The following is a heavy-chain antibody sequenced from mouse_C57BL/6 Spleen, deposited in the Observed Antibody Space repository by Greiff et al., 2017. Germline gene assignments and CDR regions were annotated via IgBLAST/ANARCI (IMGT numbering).Heavy chain of an antibody. CDR1: GFTFTDSY. V-gene: IGHV1-36*01. CDR2: VYPYNGGT. D-gene: IGHD4-1*01. CDR3: ARLANWGVGYIDD. J-gene: IGHJ1*03. Sequence: EVQLQQSGPVLVKPGPSVKISCTASGFTFTDSYMHWVKQSPGKSLEWIGLVYPYNGGTNYNQKFKGKATLTVDTSSSTAYMQLSSLTSEDSAVYYCARLANWGVGYIDDWGTGTTVTVSS.